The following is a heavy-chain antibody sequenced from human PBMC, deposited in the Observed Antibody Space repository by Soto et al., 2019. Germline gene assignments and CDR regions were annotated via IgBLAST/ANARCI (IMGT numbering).Heavy chain of an antibody. CDR1: GFTFSSYA. V-gene: IGHV3-30-3*01. J-gene: IGHJ6*02. CDR2: ISYDGSNK. D-gene: IGHD5-18*01. CDR3: ARDFVDTAMGPSGYYGMAV. Sequence: PGGSLRLSCAACGFTFSSYAMHWVRQAPGKGLEWVAVISYDGSNKYYADSVKGRFTISRDNSKNTLYLQMNSLRAEDTAVYYCARDFVDTAMGPSGYYGMAVWGQGTTVTVSS.